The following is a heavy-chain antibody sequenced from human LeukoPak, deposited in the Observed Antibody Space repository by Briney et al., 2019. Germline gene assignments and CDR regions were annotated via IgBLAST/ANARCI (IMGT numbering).Heavy chain of an antibody. Sequence: GESLKISCKGSGYSFTSYWIGWVRQMPGKGLEWMGIIYPGDSDTRYSPSSQGQVTISADKSISTAYLQWSSLKASDTAMYYCARRAAGTAYYYYMDVWGKGTTVTVSS. CDR1: GYSFTSYW. J-gene: IGHJ6*03. V-gene: IGHV5-51*01. CDR3: ARRAAGTAYYYYMDV. CDR2: IYPGDSDT. D-gene: IGHD6-13*01.